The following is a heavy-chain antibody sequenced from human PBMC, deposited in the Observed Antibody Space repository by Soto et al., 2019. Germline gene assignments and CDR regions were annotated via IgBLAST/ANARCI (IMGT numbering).Heavy chain of an antibody. CDR1: GFTFTSSA. CDR3: AAEFDGYAQPDLPYYFDY. D-gene: IGHD2-2*01. V-gene: IGHV1-58*01. J-gene: IGHJ4*02. CDR2: IVVGSGNT. Sequence: GASVKVSCKASGFTFTSSAVQWVRQARGQRLEWIGWIVVGSGNTNYAQKFQERVTITRDMSTSTAYMELSSLRSEDTAVYYCAAEFDGYAQPDLPYYFDYWGQGTLVTVSS.